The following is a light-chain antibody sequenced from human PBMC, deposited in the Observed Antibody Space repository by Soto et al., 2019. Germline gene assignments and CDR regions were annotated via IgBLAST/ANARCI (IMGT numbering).Light chain of an antibody. Sequence: TQSPDTLSVSPGERVTFSCRASQSITSSYLAWYQQKPGQAPRLLIYDASSTATGIPDRFSGSGSGTDFTLTISSLEPEDFAVYYCQQRSNWPPITFGQGTRLEIK. CDR1: QSITSSY. J-gene: IGKJ5*01. CDR3: QQRSNWPPIT. CDR2: DAS. V-gene: IGKV3D-20*02.